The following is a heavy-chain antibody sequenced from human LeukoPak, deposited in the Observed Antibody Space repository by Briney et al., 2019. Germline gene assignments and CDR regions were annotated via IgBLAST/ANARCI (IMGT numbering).Heavy chain of an antibody. J-gene: IGHJ4*02. V-gene: IGHV3-21*01. CDR1: GFTFSTYS. CDR3: AREERALVVVAAVDY. D-gene: IGHD2-15*01. CDR2: ISSSSSYI. Sequence: PGGSLRLSCAASGFTFSTYSMNWVRQAPGKGLEWVSSISSSSSYIYYADSVKGRFTISRDNAKNSLYLQMNGLRAEDTAVYYCAREERALVVVAAVDYWGQGTLVTVSS.